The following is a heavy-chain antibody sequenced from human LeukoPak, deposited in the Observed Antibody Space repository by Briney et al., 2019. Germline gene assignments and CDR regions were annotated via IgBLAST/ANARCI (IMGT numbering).Heavy chain of an antibody. CDR3: ASNYFIPYDFWSGFDY. V-gene: IGHV3-7*01. D-gene: IGHD3-3*01. Sequence: PGGSLRLSCAASGFTFSSYWMSWVRQAPGKGLEWMANIKQDGSEKYYVDSVKGGFTISRDNAKKSLYLQMNSPGAEDTAVYYCASNYFIPYDFWSGFDYWGQGTLVTVSS. CDR2: IKQDGSEK. CDR1: GFTFSSYW. J-gene: IGHJ4*02.